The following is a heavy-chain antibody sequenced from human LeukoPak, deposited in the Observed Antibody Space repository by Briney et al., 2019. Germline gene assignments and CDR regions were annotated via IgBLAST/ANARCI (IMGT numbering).Heavy chain of an antibody. D-gene: IGHD1-1*01. Sequence: PGGSLRLSCAASGFTFSNYDMHWVRQATGKGLEWVSAIGTAGDTYYPGSVRGRFTMSRENAKNSLYLQMKSLAAGDTAVYYCARGSNTNFDYWGQGILVTVSS. V-gene: IGHV3-13*04. J-gene: IGHJ4*02. CDR1: GFTFSNYD. CDR3: ARGSNTNFDY. CDR2: IGTAGDT.